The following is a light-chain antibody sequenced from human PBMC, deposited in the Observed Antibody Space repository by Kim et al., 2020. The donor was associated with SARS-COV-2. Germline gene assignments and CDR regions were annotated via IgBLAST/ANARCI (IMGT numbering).Light chain of an antibody. CDR3: CSYAGSSTWV. CDR2: EGS. Sequence: GQSVTHSCTGTSSDVGSYNLVSWYQQHPGKAPKLMIYEGSKRPSGVSNRFSGSKSGNTASLTISGLQAEDEADYYCCSYAGSSTWVFGGGTQLTVL. V-gene: IGLV2-23*01. J-gene: IGLJ3*02. CDR1: SSDVGSYNL.